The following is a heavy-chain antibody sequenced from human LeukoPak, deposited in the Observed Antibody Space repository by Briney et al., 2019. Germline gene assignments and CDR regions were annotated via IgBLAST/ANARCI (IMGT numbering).Heavy chain of an antibody. CDR1: GYTFTSYY. J-gene: IGHJ4*02. V-gene: IGHV1-46*01. D-gene: IGHD6-6*01. CDR3: ARGLKRSGSSDHFDY. CDR2: INPSGGST. Sequence: GALVKVSCKASGYTFTSYYIHWVRQAPGQGLEWMGIINPSGGSTSYAQKFQGGITMTRDTSTSTVYMELSSLRSEDTAVYYCARGLKRSGSSDHFDYWGQGTLVTVSS.